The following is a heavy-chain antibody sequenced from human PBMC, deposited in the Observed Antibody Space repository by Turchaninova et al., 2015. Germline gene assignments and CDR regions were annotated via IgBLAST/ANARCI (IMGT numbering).Heavy chain of an antibody. CDR1: GFTFGGSA. Sequence: EVQLVESGGGLVQPGGSLKLSCAASGFTFGGSAMHWVCPASGKGRGGVGRNRSKAYSDATTYAASVKGRFTISRDDSKNTAYLPMNILKTEDTAVYYCTSGYYYGSGRFDYWGQGTLVTVSS. V-gene: IGHV3-73*02. D-gene: IGHD3-10*01. J-gene: IGHJ4*02. CDR3: TSGYYYGSGRFDY. CDR2: NRSKAYSDAT.